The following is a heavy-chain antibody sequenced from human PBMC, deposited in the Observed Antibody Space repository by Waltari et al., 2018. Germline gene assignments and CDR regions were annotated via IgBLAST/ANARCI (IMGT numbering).Heavy chain of an antibody. CDR2: MNEDGSEK. D-gene: IGHD3-22*01. J-gene: IGHJ4*02. Sequence: EVQLVESGGDLVQPGGSLRLSCAASGFPFTNYWMSWVRQAPGKGLEGVANMNEDGSEKYYVDSEKGRFTISRDNTKNSLYLQMNSLRAEDTAVYYCVRDDSSGHYYFDYWGQGTLVTVSS. CDR1: GFPFTNYW. V-gene: IGHV3-7*03. CDR3: VRDDSSGHYYFDY.